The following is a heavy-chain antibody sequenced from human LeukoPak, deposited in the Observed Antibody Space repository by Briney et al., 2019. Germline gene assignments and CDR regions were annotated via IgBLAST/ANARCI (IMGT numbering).Heavy chain of an antibody. D-gene: IGHD3-22*01. Sequence: GGSLRLSCAASGFTFSAYEMNWVRQAPGKGLEWVSYISSRADTIYYADSVKGRFTISRDSAKNSLYLQMNSLRAEDTAVYYCAGGYRSQYYYDSSTYSDYWGQGTLVTVSS. J-gene: IGHJ4*02. V-gene: IGHV3-48*03. CDR3: AGGYRSQYYYDSSTYSDY. CDR2: ISSRADTI. CDR1: GFTFSAYE.